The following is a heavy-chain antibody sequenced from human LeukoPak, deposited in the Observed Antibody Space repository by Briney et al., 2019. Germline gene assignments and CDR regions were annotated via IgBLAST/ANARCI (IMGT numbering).Heavy chain of an antibody. J-gene: IGHJ4*02. D-gene: IGHD3-9*01. CDR3: AKLWSYDILTDSYTNDY. V-gene: IGHV1-2*02. CDR1: GYTFSDYY. Sequence: GASVKVSCKASGYTFSDYYMHWVRQALGQGLEWMGWINPNSGGTNYAQKFQGRVTMTKDTSISAAYMELTSLRPDDTAVYYCAKLWSYDILTDSYTNDYWGQGTLVTVSS. CDR2: INPNSGGT.